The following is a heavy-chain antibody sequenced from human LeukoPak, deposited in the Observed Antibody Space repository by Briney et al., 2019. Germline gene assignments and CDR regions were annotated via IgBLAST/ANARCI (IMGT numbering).Heavy chain of an antibody. CDR3: ARAWAGFDY. V-gene: IGHV4-34*01. CDR2: INHSGST. J-gene: IGHJ4*02. D-gene: IGHD3-16*01. Sequence: SETLSLTCAVYGGSFSGYYWSWIRQPPGKGLEWIGEINHSGSTNYNPSLKSRVTISVDTSKNQFSLKLSSVTAADTAVYYCARAWAGFDYWGQGTLVTVSS. CDR1: GGSFSGYY.